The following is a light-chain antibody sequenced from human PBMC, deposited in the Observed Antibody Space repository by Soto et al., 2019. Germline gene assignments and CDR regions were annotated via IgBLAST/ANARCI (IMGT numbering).Light chain of an antibody. CDR2: GNS. J-gene: IGLJ2*01. Sequence: QLVLTQPPSVSGAPGQRVTISCTGSSSNIGAGYDVHWYQQLPGTAPKLLIYGNSNRPSGVPDRFPGSKSGTSASLAITGLQADDEADYYCQSYDSSLSVFGGGTKLTVL. CDR1: SSNIGAGYD. V-gene: IGLV1-40*01. CDR3: QSYDSSLSV.